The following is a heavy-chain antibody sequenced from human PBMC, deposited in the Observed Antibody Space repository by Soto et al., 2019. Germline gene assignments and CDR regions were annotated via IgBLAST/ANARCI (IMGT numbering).Heavy chain of an antibody. D-gene: IGHD1-7*01. CDR2: TYYRSKWYN. CDR1: GDSVSRNSAA. J-gene: IGHJ5*02. Sequence: SQTLSVTCTISGDSVSRNSAAWNWIRQSPSRGLEWLGRTYYRSKWYNDYAVSVKSRITINPDTSKNQFSLQLNSVTPEDTAVYYCARELELLYWAIFDPWGQGTLVTVSS. V-gene: IGHV6-1*01. CDR3: ARELELLYWAIFDP.